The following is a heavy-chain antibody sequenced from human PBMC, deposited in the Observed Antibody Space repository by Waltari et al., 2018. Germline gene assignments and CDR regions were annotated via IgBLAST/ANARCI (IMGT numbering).Heavy chain of an antibody. D-gene: IGHD6-6*01. V-gene: IGHV4-38-2*02. Sequence: QVQLQESGPGLVKPSETLSLSCTVSNYSIGNGYYWGWTRQPPGKGLEWIGSIYHSGSTYYNPSLKSRVTISVDTSKNQFSLKLNSVTAADTAMYYCARDTYSSSSFDYWGQGTLVTVSS. CDR1: NYSIGNGYY. J-gene: IGHJ4*02. CDR3: ARDTYSSSSFDY. CDR2: IYHSGST.